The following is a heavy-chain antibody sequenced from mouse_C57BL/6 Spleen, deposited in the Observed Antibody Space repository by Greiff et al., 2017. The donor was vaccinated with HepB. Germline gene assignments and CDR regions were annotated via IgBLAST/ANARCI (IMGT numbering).Heavy chain of an antibody. J-gene: IGHJ1*03. CDR2: ISDGGSYT. D-gene: IGHD1-1*01. CDR1: GFTFSSYA. V-gene: IGHV5-4*01. Sequence: EVQVVESGGGLVKPGGSLKLSCAASGFTFSSYAMSWVRQTPEKRLEWVATISDGGSYTYYPDNVKGRFTISRDNAKNNLYLQMSHLKSEDTAMYYCARDRGYGSSWYFDVWGTGTTVTVSS. CDR3: ARDRGYGSSWYFDV.